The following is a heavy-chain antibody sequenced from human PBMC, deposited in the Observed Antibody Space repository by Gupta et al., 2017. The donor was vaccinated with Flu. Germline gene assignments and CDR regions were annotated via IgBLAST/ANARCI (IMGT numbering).Heavy chain of an antibody. CDR1: GCTVSSYG. D-gene: IGHD3-3*01. V-gene: IGHV3-30*18. J-gene: IGHJ6*04. CDR3: AKDGSLTYDFWSGFLVGDV. Sequence: QVQLVDSGVGVVQPGRSLILSCAAAGCTVSSYGIHWVRQAPGKGLEWVAVISYDGSNKYYADSVKGRFTISRDNSKNTLYLQMNSLRAEDTAVYYCAKDGSLTYDFWSGFLVGDVWGKGTTVTVSS. CDR2: ISYDGSNK.